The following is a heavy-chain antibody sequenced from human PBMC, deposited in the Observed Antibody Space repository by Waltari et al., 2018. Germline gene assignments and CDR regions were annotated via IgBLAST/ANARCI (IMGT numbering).Heavy chain of an antibody. V-gene: IGHV4-38-2*01. J-gene: IGHJ5*02. CDR2: TYHSGSA. Sequence: QVQLQESGPRLVKPSETLSLTCSVSGFPIGSEYYWAWVRQSPGGGLVWIGSTYHSGSADYNPSLKGRVTISVDTSKNQFSRKLTSVTVADSGVYYCARLSPYTSSGDFFDPWGQGALVTVSS. CDR3: ARLSPYTSSGDFFDP. CDR1: GFPIGSEYY. D-gene: IGHD2-21*02.